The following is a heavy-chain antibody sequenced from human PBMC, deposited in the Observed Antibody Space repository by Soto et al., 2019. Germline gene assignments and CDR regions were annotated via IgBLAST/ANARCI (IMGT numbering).Heavy chain of an antibody. J-gene: IGHJ4*01. Sequence: GGSLRLSCAASGFTFSSYGMHWVRQAPGKGLEWVAVISYDGSNKYYADSVKGRFTISRDNSKNTLYLQMNSLRAEDTAVYYCAKDDYGDYVFYFAYPGQRSPVTVS. CDR1: GFTFSSYG. CDR2: ISYDGSNK. CDR3: AKDDYGDYVFYFAY. V-gene: IGHV3-30*18. D-gene: IGHD4-17*01.